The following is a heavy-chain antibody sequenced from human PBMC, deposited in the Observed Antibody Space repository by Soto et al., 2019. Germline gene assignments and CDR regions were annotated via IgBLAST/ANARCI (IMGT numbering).Heavy chain of an antibody. CDR2: INPSGERT. Sequence: QVQLVQSGAEEKKPGASVKVSCKASGYTFTSDYIHWVRQAPGQGLEWMGIINPSGERTSYAQKFQGRVTMTRDTSATTVYTDLSSLTSEDTAVYYCASGYSDGLKDGWGQGTLVTVSS. CDR1: GYTFTSDY. J-gene: IGHJ4*01. D-gene: IGHD5-18*01. CDR3: ASGYSDGLKDG. V-gene: IGHV1-46*01.